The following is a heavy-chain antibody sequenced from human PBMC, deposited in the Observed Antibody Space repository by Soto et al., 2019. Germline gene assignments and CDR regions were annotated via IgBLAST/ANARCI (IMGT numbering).Heavy chain of an antibody. J-gene: IGHJ4*02. CDR1: GFTFSSYG. D-gene: IGHD3-3*01. CDR2: IWYDGSNK. V-gene: IGHV3-33*01. Sequence: QVQLVESGGGVVQPGRSLRLSCAASGFTFSSYGMHWVRQAPGKGLEWVAVIWYDGSNKYYADSVKGRFTISRDNSKNTLYLQMNSLRAEDTAVYYCARERKSGYFDYWGLGTLVTVSS. CDR3: ARERKSGYFDY.